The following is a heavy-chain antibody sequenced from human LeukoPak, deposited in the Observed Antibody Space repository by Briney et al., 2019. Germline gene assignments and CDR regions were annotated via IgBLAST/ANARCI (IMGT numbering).Heavy chain of an antibody. CDR3: ARAPGGPRPGNWFDP. CDR2: ISSGGDYI. Sequence: GGSLRLSCAASGFTFSLYTINWVRQSPGKGLEWVSSISSGGDYIYYAESVRGRFTVSRDNAKNFLYLQMNSLRAEDTAIYYCARAPGGPRPGNWFDPWGQGSLVTVSS. J-gene: IGHJ5*02. D-gene: IGHD1-1*01. CDR1: GFTFSLYT. V-gene: IGHV3-21*06.